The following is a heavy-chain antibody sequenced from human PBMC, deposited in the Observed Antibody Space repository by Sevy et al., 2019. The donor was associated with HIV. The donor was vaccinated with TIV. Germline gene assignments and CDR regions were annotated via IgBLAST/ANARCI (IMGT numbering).Heavy chain of an antibody. Sequence: GGSLRLSCAASGFIFSSYVMSWVRQAPGKGLEWVSTIRGSGGSTYYADSVKGRFTISRDNSKNTLYLQMNSLRAEDTTVYYCHGDYDSSQLASYYYYGMDVWGQGTTVTVSS. CDR3: HGDYDSSQLASYYYYGMDV. J-gene: IGHJ6*02. CDR1: GFIFSSYV. CDR2: IRGSGGST. V-gene: IGHV3-23*01. D-gene: IGHD3-22*01.